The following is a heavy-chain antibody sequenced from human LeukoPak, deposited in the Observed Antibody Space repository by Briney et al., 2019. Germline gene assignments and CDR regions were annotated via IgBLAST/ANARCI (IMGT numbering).Heavy chain of an antibody. V-gene: IGHV1-8*03. Sequence: ASVKVSCKASGYTFTNYDINWVRQATGQGLEWMAWLNPNNGYSGSAQKFQGRITITRDTAITTAYMELSSLRSDDTAVYYCARDRRKGILWFGEGLGYWGQGTLVTVSS. CDR1: GYTFTNYD. CDR2: LNPNNGYS. J-gene: IGHJ4*02. D-gene: IGHD3-10*01. CDR3: ARDRRKGILWFGEGLGY.